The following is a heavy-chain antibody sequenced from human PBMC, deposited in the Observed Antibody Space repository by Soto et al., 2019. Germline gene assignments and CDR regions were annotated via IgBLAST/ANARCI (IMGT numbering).Heavy chain of an antibody. J-gene: IGHJ4*02. Sequence: SETLSLTCTVSGGSITSYYWTWIRQTPEKGLEWIGYIYYRGSTNYNPSLKRRVTMSVDTSKHQFSLNLSSVTGADTAVYYCARAAHIAVPGTYSFDFWGPGTLVTVSS. CDR3: ARAAHIAVPGTYSFDF. D-gene: IGHD6-19*01. CDR1: GGSITSYY. V-gene: IGHV4-59*01. CDR2: IYYRGST.